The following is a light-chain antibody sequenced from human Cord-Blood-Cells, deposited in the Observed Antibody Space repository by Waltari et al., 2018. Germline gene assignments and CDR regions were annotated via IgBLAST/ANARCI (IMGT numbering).Light chain of an antibody. CDR2: AAS. CDR3: QQLNSYPFT. Sequence: IQLTQSPSSLSASVGDRDPISCRAIQGISSYLAWYQQKPGKAPKHLIYAASTLQSGVPSRFSGSGSETDFTLTISSLQPEDFATYYCQQLNSYPFTFGQGTRLEIK. V-gene: IGKV1-9*01. J-gene: IGKJ5*01. CDR1: QGISSY.